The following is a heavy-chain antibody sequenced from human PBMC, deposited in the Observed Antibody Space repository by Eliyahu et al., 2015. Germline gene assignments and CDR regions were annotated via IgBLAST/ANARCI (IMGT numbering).Heavy chain of an antibody. J-gene: IGHJ4*02. D-gene: IGHD7-27*01. CDR1: GFTFNNYA. CDR3: AKLGPITEANWGQYGFDY. V-gene: IGHV3-23*01. Sequence: EVQLLESGGGLVQPGGSLRLSCAASGFTFNNYAMTWVRQAPGKGLEWVSGISASDGYTYYADSVKGRFTISRDNSKNTAYLQMNSLRAEDSAVYYCAKLGPITEANWGQYGFDYWGQGTLVTVSS. CDR2: ISASDGYT.